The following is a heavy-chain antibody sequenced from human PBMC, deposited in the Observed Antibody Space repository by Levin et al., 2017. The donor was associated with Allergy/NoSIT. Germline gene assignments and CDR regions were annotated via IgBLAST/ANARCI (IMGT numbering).Heavy chain of an antibody. CDR2: IIPIFGTA. Sequence: ASVKVSCKASGGTFSSYAISWVRQAPGQGLEWMGGIIPIFGTANYAQKFQGRVTITADKSTSTAYMELSSLRSEDTAVYYCARDQVVAATHWFDPWGQGTLVTVSS. CDR3: ARDQVVAATHWFDP. J-gene: IGHJ5*02. D-gene: IGHD2-15*01. CDR1: GGTFSSYA. V-gene: IGHV1-69*06.